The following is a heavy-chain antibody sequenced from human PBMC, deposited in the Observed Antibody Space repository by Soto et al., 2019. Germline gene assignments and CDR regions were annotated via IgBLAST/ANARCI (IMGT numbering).Heavy chain of an antibody. J-gene: IGHJ5*02. V-gene: IGHV4-4*07. CDR1: GGSISSYY. CDR3: ARDPSIFGVVIIHDGNWFDP. CDR2: IYTSGST. Sequence: PSETLSLTCTVSGGSISSYYWSWIRQPPGKGLEWIGRIYTSGSTNYNPSLKSRVTMSVDTSKNQFSLKLSSVTAADTAVYYCARDPSIFGVVIIHDGNWFDPWGQGTLVTVSS. D-gene: IGHD3-3*01.